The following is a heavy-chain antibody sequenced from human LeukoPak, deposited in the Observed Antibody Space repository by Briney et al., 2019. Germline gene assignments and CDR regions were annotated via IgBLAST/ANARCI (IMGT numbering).Heavy chain of an antibody. D-gene: IGHD3-22*01. CDR2: INPNSGGT. CDR3: ARERDKKYYYDSSGYYVLFY. V-gene: IGHV1-2*06. Sequence: ASVKVSCKASGYTFTGYYMHWVRQAPGQGLEWMGRINPNSGGTNYAQKFQGRVTMTGDTSISTAYMELSRLRSDDTAVYYCARERDKKYYYDSSGYYVLFYRGQGTLVTVSS. CDR1: GYTFTGYY. J-gene: IGHJ4*02.